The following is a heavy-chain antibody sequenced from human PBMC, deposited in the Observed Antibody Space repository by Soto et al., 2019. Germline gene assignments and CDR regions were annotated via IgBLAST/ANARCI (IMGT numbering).Heavy chain of an antibody. CDR2: IIPIFGTA. Sequence: SVKVSCKASGSTFSSYAISWVRQAPGQGLEWMGGIIPIFGTANYAQKFQGRVTITADESTSTAYMELSSLRSEDTAVYYCAREKVVVVPAEYYYYGMDVWGQGTTVTVSS. CDR3: AREKVVVVPAEYYYYGMDV. V-gene: IGHV1-69*13. CDR1: GSTFSSYA. D-gene: IGHD2-2*01. J-gene: IGHJ6*02.